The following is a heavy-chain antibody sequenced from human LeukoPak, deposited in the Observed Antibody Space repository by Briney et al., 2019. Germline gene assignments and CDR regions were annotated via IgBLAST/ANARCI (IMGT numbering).Heavy chain of an antibody. D-gene: IGHD1-1*01. CDR3: AKGNWRYFDY. CDR2: ISGSGGST. J-gene: IGHJ4*02. V-gene: IGHV3-23*01. Sequence: PGGSLRLSCAASGFTFSTYVMSWVRPAPGKGLEWVSAISGSGGSTYYADSVKGRFTISRDNSKNTLYLQMNSLGADDTAVYYCAKGNWRYFDYWGQGTLVTVSS. CDR1: GFTFSTYV.